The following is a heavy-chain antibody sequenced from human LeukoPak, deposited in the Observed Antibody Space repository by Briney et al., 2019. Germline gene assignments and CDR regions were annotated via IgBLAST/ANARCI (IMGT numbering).Heavy chain of an antibody. V-gene: IGHV3-73*01. CDR3: TRLGDSSGYYYIEDY. D-gene: IGHD3-22*01. J-gene: IGHJ4*02. CDR2: IRSKANSYAT. Sequence: PGGSLRLSCAASGFTFSASAMHWVRQASGKGLEWVGRIRSKANSYATAYAASVKGRFTISRDDSKNTAYLQMNSLKTEDTAVYYCTRLGDSSGYYYIEDYWGQGTLVTVSS. CDR1: GFTFSASA.